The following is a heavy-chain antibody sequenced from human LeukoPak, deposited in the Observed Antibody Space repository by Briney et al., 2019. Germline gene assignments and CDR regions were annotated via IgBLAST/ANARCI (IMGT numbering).Heavy chain of an antibody. J-gene: IGHJ4*02. CDR1: GYSISSGYY. D-gene: IGHD3-10*01. CDR3: SRKRWFGELFLFDY. V-gene: IGHV4-38-2*01. CDR2: IYHSGST. Sequence: PSETLSLTCAVSGYSISSGYYWGWIRQPPGKGLEWIGSIYHSGSTYYNPSLKSRVTISVDTSKNQFSLKLSSVTAADTAEYYCSRKRWFGELFLFDYWGQGTLVTVSS.